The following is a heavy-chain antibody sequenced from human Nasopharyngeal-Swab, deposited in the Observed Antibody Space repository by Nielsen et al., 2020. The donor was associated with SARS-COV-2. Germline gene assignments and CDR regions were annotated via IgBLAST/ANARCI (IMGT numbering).Heavy chain of an antibody. Sequence: SEPLSLTCSVSGGSISSYYWNWIRQSPGKGLEWIGYFFHSGGTTYNPSFKSRVTISIDTSNNQVSLKLSSVTAADTAVYYCARKASSSWYSGWFDPWGQGTLVTVSS. CDR1: GGSISSYY. D-gene: IGHD6-13*01. CDR2: FFHSGGT. V-gene: IGHV4-59*13. CDR3: ARKASSSWYSGWFDP. J-gene: IGHJ5*02.